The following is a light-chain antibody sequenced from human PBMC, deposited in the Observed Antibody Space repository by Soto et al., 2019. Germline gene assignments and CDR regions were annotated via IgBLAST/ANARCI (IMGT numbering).Light chain of an antibody. Sequence: QSVLTQPASVSGSPGQSITIACTGTSSDVGGYKYVSWYQQHPGKAPKLMIYEVSNRPSGVSNRFSGSKSGNTASLTISWLQAEDEADYYCSSYSSSSTLVFGTGTKVTVL. J-gene: IGLJ1*01. CDR1: SSDVGGYKY. CDR3: SSYSSSSTLV. CDR2: EVS. V-gene: IGLV2-14*01.